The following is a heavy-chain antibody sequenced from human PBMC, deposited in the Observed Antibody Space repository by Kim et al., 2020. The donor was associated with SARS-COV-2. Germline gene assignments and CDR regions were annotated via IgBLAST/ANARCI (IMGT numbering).Heavy chain of an antibody. CDR3: ARGFDWNDLGFEY. D-gene: IGHD1-1*01. J-gene: IGHJ4*02. CDR2: IKQDGSEQ. Sequence: GGSLRLSCAASGFTFRSFWMNWVRQAPGKGLEWVANIKQDGSEQYYVDSVKGRFTISRDNAKNSLYLQMNSLRAEDTAVYYCARGFDWNDLGFEYWGQGTLVTVSS. CDR1: GFTFRSFW. V-gene: IGHV3-7*05.